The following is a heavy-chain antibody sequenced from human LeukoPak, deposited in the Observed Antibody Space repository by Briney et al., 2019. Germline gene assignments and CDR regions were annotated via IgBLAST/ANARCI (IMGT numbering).Heavy chain of an antibody. CDR3: ARVGGSGWPRGKFDY. J-gene: IGHJ4*02. CDR1: GGSISSSSYY. D-gene: IGHD6-19*01. Sequence: SETLSLTCTVSGGSISSSSYYWGWIRQPPGKGLEWIGSIYYSGSTYYNPSLKSQITISVDTPKNQFSLKVSSVTAADTAVYYCARVGGSGWPRGKFDYWGQGTLVSVSS. V-gene: IGHV4-39*07. CDR2: IYYSGST.